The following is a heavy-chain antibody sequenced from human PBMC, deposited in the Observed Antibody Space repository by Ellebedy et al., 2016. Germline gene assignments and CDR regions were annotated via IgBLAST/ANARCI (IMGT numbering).Heavy chain of an antibody. J-gene: IGHJ3*02. CDR1: GDSISSYY. CDR2: IFYNGST. Sequence: SETLSLTCTVSGDSISSYYWSWIRKPPGEGLEWLGYIFYNGSTNYNPSLKDRVTISVDTSKNQFSLNLSSVTAADTAVYYCARGSITVFGVTDAFDIWGQGTMVTVSS. V-gene: IGHV4-59*01. CDR3: ARGSITVFGVTDAFDI. D-gene: IGHD3-3*01.